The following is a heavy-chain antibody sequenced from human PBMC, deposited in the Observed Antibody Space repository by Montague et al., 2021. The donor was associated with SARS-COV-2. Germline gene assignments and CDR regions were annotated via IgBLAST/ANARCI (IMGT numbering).Heavy chain of an antibody. V-gene: IGHV3-30*04. CDR3: AGDRALRYYYGAGIDF. CDR2: ISYDGTQT. Sequence: SLRLSCATSGFTFNTYALHWVRQTPGKGLEWVAVISYDGTQTYYXASVKGRFTISRDTSKNTVYLQMNSLRVEDTALYYCAGDRALRYYYGAGIDFWGQGTMVTVSS. CDR1: GFTFNTYA. J-gene: IGHJ4*02. D-gene: IGHD3-10*01.